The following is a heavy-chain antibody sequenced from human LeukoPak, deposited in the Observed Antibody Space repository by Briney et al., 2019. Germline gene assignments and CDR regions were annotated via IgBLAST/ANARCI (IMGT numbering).Heavy chain of an antibody. J-gene: IGHJ4*02. CDR2: VNHSGST. Sequence: SETLSLTCAVYGGSFSGYYWSWIRQPPGKGLEWIGEVNHSGSTNYNPSLKSRVTISVDTSKNQSSLKLSSVTAADTAVYYCASHQIAVAGTSSPGYWGQGTLVTVSS. V-gene: IGHV4-34*01. CDR1: GGSFSGYY. D-gene: IGHD6-19*01. CDR3: ASHQIAVAGTSSPGY.